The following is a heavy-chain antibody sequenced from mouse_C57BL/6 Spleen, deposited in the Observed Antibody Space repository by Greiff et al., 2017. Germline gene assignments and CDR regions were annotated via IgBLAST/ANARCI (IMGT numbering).Heavy chain of an antibody. CDR1: GFTFSSYA. D-gene: IGHD2-12*01. V-gene: IGHV5-4*03. J-gene: IGHJ1*03. Sequence: EVKLVESGGGLVKPGGSLKLSCAASGFTFSSYAMSWVRQTPEKRLEWVATISDGGSYTYYPDNVKGRFTISIDTAKNNLYLQMSHLKSEDTAMYYCASGYSNWYFDVWGTGTTVTVSS. CDR2: ISDGGSYT. CDR3: ASGYSNWYFDV.